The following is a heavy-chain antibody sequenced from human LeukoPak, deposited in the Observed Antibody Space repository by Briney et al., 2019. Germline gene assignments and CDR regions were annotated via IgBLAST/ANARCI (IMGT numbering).Heavy chain of an antibody. Sequence: SETLSLTCTVSGASVSSGYYYWSWIRQPPGKGLEWIGYIYDSGSTNYNPSLKSRVTISVDKFNNQFSLKLNSVTAADTAVYYCARVDWYEGLDYWGQGALVTVSS. CDR2: IYDSGST. V-gene: IGHV4-61*01. CDR1: GASVSSGYYY. J-gene: IGHJ4*02. CDR3: ARVDWYEGLDY. D-gene: IGHD2-21*01.